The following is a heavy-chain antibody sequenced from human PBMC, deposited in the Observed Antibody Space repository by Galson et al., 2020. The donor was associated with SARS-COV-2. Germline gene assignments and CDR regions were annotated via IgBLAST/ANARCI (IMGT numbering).Heavy chain of an antibody. CDR2: ISYDGSNK. CDR1: GFTFSSYG. CDR3: AKGDIVYYYYMDV. D-gene: IGHD3-16*02. J-gene: IGHJ6*03. Sequence: GESLKIPCAAPGFTFSSYGMHWVRQAPGKGLEWEADISYDGSNKYYADSVKGRFTISRDNSKNTLYLQMNSLRAEDTAVYYCAKGDIVYYYYMDVWGKGTTVTISS. V-gene: IGHV3-30*18.